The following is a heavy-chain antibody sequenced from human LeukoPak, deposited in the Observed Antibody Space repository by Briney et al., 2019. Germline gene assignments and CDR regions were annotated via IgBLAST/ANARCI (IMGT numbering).Heavy chain of an antibody. CDR1: GLTFSDYA. J-gene: IGHJ5*02. V-gene: IGHV3-23*01. CDR3: AKGVYSSSWCSWLDP. CDR2: ISGSGGST. D-gene: IGHD6-13*01. Sequence: GGSLRLSCAASGLTFSDYAMSWVRHAPGKGLELVSAISGSGGSTYYPDSVKGRFTISRDNSKNTLYLQMNSLRAEDTAIYYCAKGVYSSSWCSWLDPWGQGTLVTVSS.